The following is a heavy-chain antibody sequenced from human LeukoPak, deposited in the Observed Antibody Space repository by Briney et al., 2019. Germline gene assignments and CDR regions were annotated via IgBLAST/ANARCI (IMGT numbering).Heavy chain of an antibody. CDR2: INPNSGGT. V-gene: IGHV1-2*02. J-gene: IGHJ5*02. CDR3: ARGDCSGGSCYLNWFDP. CDR1: GYTFTDYY. D-gene: IGHD2-15*01. Sequence: GASVKVSCKASGYTFTDYYMHWVRQAPGQGLEWMGWINPNSGGTNYAQKFQGRVTMTRDTSISTAYMELSRLRSDDTAVYYCARGDCSGGSCYLNWFDPWGQGTLVTVSS.